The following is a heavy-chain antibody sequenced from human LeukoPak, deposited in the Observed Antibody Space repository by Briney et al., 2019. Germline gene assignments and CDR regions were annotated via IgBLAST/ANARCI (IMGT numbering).Heavy chain of an antibody. CDR1: GYTFTSYG. V-gene: IGHV1-18*01. J-gene: IGHJ5*02. CDR3: ARDGRGSRSSWFDP. CDR2: ITGYNANT. Sequence: GASVKVSCKASGYTFTSYGISWVRQAPGQGLEWMGWITGYNANTNYAQKFQGRVTMTIDTSTTTVFMELRSLESDDTAVYYCARDGRGSRSSWFDPWGQGTLVIVSS. D-gene: IGHD3-10*01.